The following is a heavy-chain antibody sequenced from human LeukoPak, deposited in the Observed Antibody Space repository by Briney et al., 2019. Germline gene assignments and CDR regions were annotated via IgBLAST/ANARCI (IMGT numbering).Heavy chain of an antibody. V-gene: IGHV3-7*01. CDR3: ARIRPTIFGVVTMRYYFDY. J-gene: IGHJ4*02. D-gene: IGHD3-3*01. CDR1: GFTFSSYW. Sequence: HPGGSLRLSCAASGFTFSSYWMSWVRQAPGKGLEWVANIKQDGSEKYYVDSVKGRFTISRDNAKNSLYLQMNSLRAEDTAVYYCARIRPTIFGVVTMRYYFDYWGQGTLVTVSS. CDR2: IKQDGSEK.